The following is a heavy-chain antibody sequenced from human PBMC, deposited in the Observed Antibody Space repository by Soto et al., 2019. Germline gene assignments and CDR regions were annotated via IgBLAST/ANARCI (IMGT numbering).Heavy chain of an antibody. V-gene: IGHV1-69*01. J-gene: IGHJ4*02. CDR3: ARDGGRHSGGIDY. CDR2: IIPIFGTA. Sequence: QVQLVQSGAEVKKPGSSVKVSCKASGGTFSSYSINWVRQAPGQGLEWMGEIIPIFGTANYAQKFQGRVTITADESTSTAYMELSSLRSEDTAVYYGARDGGRHSGGIDYWGQGTLVTVSS. D-gene: IGHD1-26*01. CDR1: GGTFSSYS.